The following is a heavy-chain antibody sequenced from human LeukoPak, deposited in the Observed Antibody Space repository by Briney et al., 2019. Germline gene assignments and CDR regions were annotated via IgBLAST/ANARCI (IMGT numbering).Heavy chain of an antibody. CDR1: GGSFSGYY. V-gene: IGHV4-34*01. J-gene: IGHJ5*02. Sequence: PSETLSLTGAVYGGSFSGYYWSWIRQPPGKGLEWIGEINHSGSTNYNPSLKSRVTISVDTSKNQFSLKLSSVTAADTAVYYCARGGYIVVVPAAITLYNWFDPWGQGTLVTVSS. CDR2: INHSGST. D-gene: IGHD2-2*02. CDR3: ARGGYIVVVPAAITLYNWFDP.